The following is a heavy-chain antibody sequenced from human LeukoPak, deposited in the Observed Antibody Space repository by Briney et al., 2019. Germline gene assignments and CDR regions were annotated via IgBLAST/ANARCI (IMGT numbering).Heavy chain of an antibody. J-gene: IGHJ4*02. V-gene: IGHV4-4*02. CDR1: GDSINSLDL. D-gene: IGHD3-22*01. CDR2: MYLSGTT. CDR3: AGLVGRYSSGLYYYYFDY. Sequence: PSETLSLTCTVSGDSINSLDLWSWVRQPPGKGLEWIGEMYLSGTTHSNPSVKSRVAISIDKSKNQFFLNLSSVTAADTAVYSCAGLVGRYSSGLYYYYFDYWGQGTLVTVSS.